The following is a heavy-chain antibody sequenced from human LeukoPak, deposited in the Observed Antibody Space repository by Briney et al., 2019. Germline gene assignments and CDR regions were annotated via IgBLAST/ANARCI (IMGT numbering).Heavy chain of an antibody. V-gene: IGHV5-51*01. J-gene: IGHJ6*02. CDR3: ARHLRGRWLQFPYYYYGMDV. CDR2: IYPGDSDT. CDR1: GYSFTSYW. Sequence: GESLKISCKGSGYSFTSYWIGWVRQMPGKGLGWMGIIYPGDSDTRYSPSFQGQVTISADKSISTAYLQWSSLKASDTAMYYCARHLRGRWLQFPYYYYGMDVWGQGTTVTVSS. D-gene: IGHD5-24*01.